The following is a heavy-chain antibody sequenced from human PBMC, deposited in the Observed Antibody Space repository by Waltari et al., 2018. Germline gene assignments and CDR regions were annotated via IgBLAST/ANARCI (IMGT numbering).Heavy chain of an antibody. D-gene: IGHD3-9*01. CDR2: LGWTGITT. CDR1: GFHFSNHA. CDR3: AEATYYDILTGYHTPAPFDS. Sequence: EVQLLESGGGLVQPGGSLRPSCAASGFHFSNHAMCWVRQSPGKGLEWSSSLGWTGITTFYADSVKGRFTVSRDNAKKTLYLQMNSLRAEDTAVDYCAEATYYDILTGYHTPAPFDSWGQGTLVTVSS. J-gene: IGHJ4*02. V-gene: IGHV3-23*01.